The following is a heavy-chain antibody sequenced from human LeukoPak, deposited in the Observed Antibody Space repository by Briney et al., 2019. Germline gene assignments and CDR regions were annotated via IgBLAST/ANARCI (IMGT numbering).Heavy chain of an antibody. CDR2: IYYSGST. J-gene: IGHJ6*02. V-gene: IGHV4-59*01. D-gene: IGHD5-12*01. Sequence: SETPSLTCTVSGGSIGYYYWSWIRQPPGKGLEWIGYIYYSGSTNYNPSLKSRVTTSVDTSKNQFSLKLSSVTAADTAVYYCARGAGNSGYDSYYYYYYGMDVWGQGTTVTVSS. CDR3: ARGAGNSGYDSYYYYYYGMDV. CDR1: GGSIGYYY.